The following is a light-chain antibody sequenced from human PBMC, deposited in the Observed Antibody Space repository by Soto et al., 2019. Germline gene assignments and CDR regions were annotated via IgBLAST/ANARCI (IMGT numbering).Light chain of an antibody. CDR1: SSDVEANKL. Sequence: QSALTQPASVSGSPGQSITISCTGSSSDVEANKLVSWYQQHPSTAPRLVIYEDIRRPSGISGRFSGSKSGSTASLTISGLRAEDEAAYYCCSYVDHRKFVFGGGTKLTVL. V-gene: IGLV2-23*01. J-gene: IGLJ3*02. CDR2: EDI. CDR3: CSYVDHRKFV.